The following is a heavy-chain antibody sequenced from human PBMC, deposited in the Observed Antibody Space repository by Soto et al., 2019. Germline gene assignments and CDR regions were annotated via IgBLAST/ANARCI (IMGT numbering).Heavy chain of an antibody. D-gene: IGHD2-2*03. CDR1: GGSITSGGYY. V-gene: IGHV4-61*08. CDR3: ARLNGYCVSTGCHGYYGMDV. J-gene: IGHJ6*02. Sequence: PSETLSLTCTVSGGSITSGGYYWSWIRQHPGKGLEWIGYIYYSGSTNYNPSLKSRVTISVDTSKNQFSLKLSSVTAADTAVYYCARLNGYCVSTGCHGYYGMDVWGQGTTVTVSS. CDR2: IYYSGST.